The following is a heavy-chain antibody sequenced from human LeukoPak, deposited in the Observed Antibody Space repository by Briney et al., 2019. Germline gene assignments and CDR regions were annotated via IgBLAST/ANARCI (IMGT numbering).Heavy chain of an antibody. CDR3: ARSLYSGSYYRFGY. CDR2: INPNSGGT. V-gene: IGHV1-2*02. CDR1: GYTFTGYY. J-gene: IGHJ4*02. Sequence: ASVKVSCKASGYTFTGYYMHWVRQAPGQGLEWMGWINPNSGGTNYAQKFQGRVTMTRDTSISTAYMELSRLRSDDTAVYYCARSLYSGSYYRFGYWGQGTLVTVSS. D-gene: IGHD1-26*01.